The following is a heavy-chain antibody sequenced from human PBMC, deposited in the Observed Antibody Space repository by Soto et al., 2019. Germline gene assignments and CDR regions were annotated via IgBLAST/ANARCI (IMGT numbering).Heavy chain of an antibody. CDR1: GYTFTGYY. V-gene: IGHV1-2*04. CDR2: INPNSGGT. CDR3: ATQRDYGDYGAFDY. Sequence: ASVKVSCKASGYTFTGYYMHWVRQAPGQGLEWMGWINPNSGGTNYAQKFQGWVTMTRDTSISTAYMELSRLRSNDTAVYYCATQRDYGDYGAFDYWGQGTLVTVSS. J-gene: IGHJ4*02. D-gene: IGHD4-17*01.